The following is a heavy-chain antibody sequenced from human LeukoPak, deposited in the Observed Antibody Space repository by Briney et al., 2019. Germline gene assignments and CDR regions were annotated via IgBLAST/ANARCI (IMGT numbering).Heavy chain of an antibody. Sequence: GVSLRLSCAASGFTFSSYAMSWVRQAPGKGLEWVSAISGSGGSTYYADSVKGRFTISRDNSKNTLYLQMNSLRAEDTAVYYCAEGLYSYGLNGMDVWGQGTTVTVSS. D-gene: IGHD5-18*01. CDR3: AEGLYSYGLNGMDV. V-gene: IGHV3-23*01. CDR2: ISGSGGST. CDR1: GFTFSSYA. J-gene: IGHJ6*02.